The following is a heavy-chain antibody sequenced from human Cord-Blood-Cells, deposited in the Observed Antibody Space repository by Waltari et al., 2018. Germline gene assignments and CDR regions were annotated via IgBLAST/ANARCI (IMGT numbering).Heavy chain of an antibody. CDR1: GGTFSSYA. Sequence: QVQLVQSGAEVKKPGSSVKVSCKASGGTFSSYAISWVRQAPGQGLEWMVRIIPILGIANYAQKFQGRVTITADKSTSTAYMELSSLRSEDTAVYYCARARYQLPNYYMDVWGKGTTVTVSS. D-gene: IGHD2-2*01. CDR2: IIPILGIA. CDR3: ARARYQLPNYYMDV. V-gene: IGHV1-69*09. J-gene: IGHJ6*03.